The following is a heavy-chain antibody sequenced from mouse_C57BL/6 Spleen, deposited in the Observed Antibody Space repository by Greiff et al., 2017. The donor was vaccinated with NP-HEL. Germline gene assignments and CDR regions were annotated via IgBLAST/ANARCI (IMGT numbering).Heavy chain of an antibody. CDR3: TRKGMDGSGNYFDY. CDR2: ISSGGDYI. Sequence: EVHLVESGEGLVKPGGSLKLSCAASGFTFSSYAMSWVRQTPEKRLEWVAYISSGGDYIYYADTVKGRFTISRDNARNTLYLQMSRLKSEDTAMYYCTRKGMDGSGNYFDYWGQGTTLTVAS. V-gene: IGHV5-9-1*02. J-gene: IGHJ2*01. D-gene: IGHD1-1*01. CDR1: GFTFSSYA.